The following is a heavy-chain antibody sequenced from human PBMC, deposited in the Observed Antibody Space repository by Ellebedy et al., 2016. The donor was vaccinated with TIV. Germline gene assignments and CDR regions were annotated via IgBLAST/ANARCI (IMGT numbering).Heavy chain of an antibody. V-gene: IGHV3-74*01. Sequence: GESLKISCAASGFTFSTYWMHWVRQAPGKGLMWVSRINTDGSSTGYADSVKGRFTISRDNAKNTLYLQMNSLTVEDTAVYYCARRYCTISRCFAASWASLDMWGQGTMVTVSS. D-gene: IGHD2-2*01. CDR3: ARRYCTISRCFAASWASLDM. CDR2: INTDGSST. J-gene: IGHJ3*02. CDR1: GFTFSTYW.